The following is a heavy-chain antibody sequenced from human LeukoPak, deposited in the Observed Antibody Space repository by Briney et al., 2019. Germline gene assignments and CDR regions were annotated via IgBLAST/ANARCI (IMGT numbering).Heavy chain of an antibody. V-gene: IGHV3-11*04. CDR2: ISSSGSTI. CDR1: GFTFSDYY. CDR3: ARAVDNYYYYNMDV. Sequence: PGGSLRLSCAASGFTFSDYYMSWIRQAPGKGLEWVSYISSSGSTIYYADSVKGRFTISRDNAKSSLYLQMNSLRAEDTAVYYCARAVDNYYYYNMDVWGKGTTVTVSS. D-gene: IGHD2-2*01. J-gene: IGHJ6*03.